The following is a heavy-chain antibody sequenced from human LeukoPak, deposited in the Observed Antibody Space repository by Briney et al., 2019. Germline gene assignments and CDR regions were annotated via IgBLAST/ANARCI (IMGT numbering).Heavy chain of an antibody. CDR1: GYSISSGNH. CDR2: IHYSGST. Sequence: SETLSLTCAVSGYSISSGNHWGWIRQPPEQGLEWIGSIHYSGSTNYNPSLKSRVTISIDTSKNHFSLKVSSVTAADTAVYYCASLGGYQNGNFDYWGRGALVTVSS. D-gene: IGHD1-26*01. CDR3: ASLGGYQNGNFDY. J-gene: IGHJ4*02. V-gene: IGHV4-38-2*01.